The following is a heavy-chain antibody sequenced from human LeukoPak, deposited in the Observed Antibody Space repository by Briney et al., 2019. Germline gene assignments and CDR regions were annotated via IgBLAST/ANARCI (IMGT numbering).Heavy chain of an antibody. D-gene: IGHD3-10*01. CDR1: GGSFSGYY. CDR3: ASSHPGYGSGSYPNYGMDV. Sequence: SETLSLTCAVYGGSFSGYYWSWIRQPPGKGLEWIGEINHSGSTNYNPSLTSRVTISVDTSKNQFSLKLSSVTAADTAVYYCASSHPGYGSGSYPNYGMDVWGQGTTVTVSS. J-gene: IGHJ6*02. V-gene: IGHV4-34*01. CDR2: INHSGST.